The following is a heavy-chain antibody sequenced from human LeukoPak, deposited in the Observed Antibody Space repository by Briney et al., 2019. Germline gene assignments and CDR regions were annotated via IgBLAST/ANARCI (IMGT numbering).Heavy chain of an antibody. CDR2: MNPNSGNT. CDR3: ARHEVGATPYYFDY. D-gene: IGHD1-26*01. V-gene: IGHV1-8*01. CDR1: GYTFTSYD. J-gene: IGHJ4*02. Sequence: ASVKVSCKASGYTFTSYDINWVRQATGQGLEWMGWMNPNSGNTGYAQKFQGRVTMTRNTSISAAYMELSSLRSEDTAVYYCARHEVGATPYYFDYWGQGTLVTVSS.